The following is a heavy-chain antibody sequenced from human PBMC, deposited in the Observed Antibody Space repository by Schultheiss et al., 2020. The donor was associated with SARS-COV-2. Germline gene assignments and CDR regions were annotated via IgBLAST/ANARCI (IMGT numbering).Heavy chain of an antibody. CDR2: ISSSGSTI. D-gene: IGHD2-15*01. V-gene: IGHV3-11*04. CDR1: GGSISSYY. Sequence: LSLTCTVSGGSISSYYWSWIRQAPGKGLEWVSYISSSGSTIYYADSVKGRFTISRDNAKNSLFLQMNSLIAEDTAVYYCARVGGWQLDYWGQGTLVTVSS. CDR3: ARVGGWQLDY. J-gene: IGHJ4*02.